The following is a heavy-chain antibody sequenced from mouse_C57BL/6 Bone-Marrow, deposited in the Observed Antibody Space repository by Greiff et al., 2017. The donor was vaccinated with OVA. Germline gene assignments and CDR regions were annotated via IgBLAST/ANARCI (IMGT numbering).Heavy chain of an antibody. Sequence: EESGPGLVKPSQSLSLTCSVTGYSITSGYYWNWIRQFPGNKLEWMGYISYDGSNNYNPSLKNRISITRDTSKNQFCLKLNSVTTEDTATYYCARGVYYFDYWGQGTTLTVSS. CDR2: ISYDGSN. CDR1: GYSITSGYY. J-gene: IGHJ2*01. CDR3: ARGVYYFDY. V-gene: IGHV3-6*01.